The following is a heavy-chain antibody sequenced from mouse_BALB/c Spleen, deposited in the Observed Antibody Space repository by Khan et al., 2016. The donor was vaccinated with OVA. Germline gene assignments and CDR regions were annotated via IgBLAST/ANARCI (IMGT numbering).Heavy chain of an antibody. CDR2: ILPGSGTT. Sequence: VQLQQSGAELMMPGASVTISCKATGYTFSMYWIEWVKQRPGHGLEWIGDILPGSGTTNNNEKFKGKATFTADTSSNTAYMQLSSLTSEDSAVYYCARGDYNPAMDYWGQGTSVTVSS. V-gene: IGHV1-9*01. CDR1: GYTFSMYW. CDR3: ARGDYNPAMDY. D-gene: IGHD1-3*01. J-gene: IGHJ4*01.